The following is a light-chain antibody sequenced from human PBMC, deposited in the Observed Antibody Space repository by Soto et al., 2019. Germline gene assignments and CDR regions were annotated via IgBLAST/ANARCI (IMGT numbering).Light chain of an antibody. CDR3: QQYYTLIT. J-gene: IGKJ5*01. CDR2: GEF. CDR1: QSLSSNY. V-gene: IGKV3-20*01. Sequence: EIVLTQSPGTLSLSPGERATLSCRASQSLSSNYLAWHQRKPGQAPRLLMFGEFSRASGIPDRFSGSGSGTDFTLTINRVEPEDSAVYYCQQYYTLITFGQGTRLEIK.